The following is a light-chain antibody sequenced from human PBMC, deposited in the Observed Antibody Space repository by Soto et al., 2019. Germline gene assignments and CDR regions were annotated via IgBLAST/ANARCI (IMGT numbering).Light chain of an antibody. CDR1: QTIITY. J-gene: IGKJ2*01. V-gene: IGKV1-39*01. Sequence: DIQMTQSPSSLSASVGDRVSITCRASQTIITYLNWYQQKPGKAPKLLISAASNFQSGVPSMFSGRGSETEFTLTISSVQSEYFATYYSQQSYRTSRTFGQRKKLEIK. CDR2: AAS. CDR3: QQSYRTSRT.